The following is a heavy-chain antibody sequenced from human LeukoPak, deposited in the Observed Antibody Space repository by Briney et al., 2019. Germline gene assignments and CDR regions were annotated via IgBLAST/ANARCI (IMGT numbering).Heavy chain of an antibody. V-gene: IGHV1-24*01. CDR2: FDPEDSGP. D-gene: IGHD6-13*01. Sequence: ASVKVSCKISGHTLTDFPLHWVRQTPGKGLEWMGGFDPEDSGPIYAQNFQGRVTITRDTSASTAYMELSSLRSEDMAVYYCARGSIAAAGNWFDPWGQGTLVTASS. CDR1: GHTLTDFP. CDR3: ARGSIAAAGNWFDP. J-gene: IGHJ5*02.